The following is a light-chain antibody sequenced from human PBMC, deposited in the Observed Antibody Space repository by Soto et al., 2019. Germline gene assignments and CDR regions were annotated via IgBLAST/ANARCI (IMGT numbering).Light chain of an antibody. CDR3: GTWDSSLSAVV. J-gene: IGLJ3*02. Sequence: QSALTQPPSVSAAPGQKVTIACSGSSSNIGIDYVSWYQHIPGTAPKLLIYDDHHRPSGIPDRFSGSKSGTSATLDITGLQTGDEADYYCGTWDSSLSAVVFGGGTKLTVL. V-gene: IGLV1-51*01. CDR2: DDH. CDR1: SSNIGIDY.